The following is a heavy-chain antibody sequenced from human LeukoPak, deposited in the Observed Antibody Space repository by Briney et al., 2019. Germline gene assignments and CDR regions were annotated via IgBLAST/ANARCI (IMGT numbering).Heavy chain of an antibody. J-gene: IGHJ4*02. CDR1: GGSISSYY. CDR2: IYYSGST. D-gene: IGHD6-19*01. CDR3: ARIAVAGTDFDY. Sequence: SETLSLTCTVSGGSISSYYWSWIRQPPGKGLEWIGYIYYSGSTDYNPSLKSRVTISVDTSKNQFSLKLSSVTAADTAVYYCARIAVAGTDFDYWGQGTLVTVSS. V-gene: IGHV4-59*01.